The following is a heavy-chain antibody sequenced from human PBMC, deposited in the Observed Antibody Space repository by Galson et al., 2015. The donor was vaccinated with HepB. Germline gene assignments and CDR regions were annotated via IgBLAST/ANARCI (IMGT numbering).Heavy chain of an antibody. D-gene: IGHD3-16*01. Sequence: SLRLSCAASGFTFSSYSMNWVRQAPGKGLEWVSFISSSSTYIYYADSVKGRFTISRDNAKNSLYLQMNSLRAEDTAVYYCARDQLLGGELKVGLFDYWGQGTLVTVSS. V-gene: IGHV3-21*01. J-gene: IGHJ4*02. CDR1: GFTFSSYS. CDR2: ISSSSTYI. CDR3: ARDQLLGGELKVGLFDY.